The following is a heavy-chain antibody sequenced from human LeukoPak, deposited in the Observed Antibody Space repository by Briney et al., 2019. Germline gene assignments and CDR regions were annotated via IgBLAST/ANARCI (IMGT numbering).Heavy chain of an antibody. Sequence: GGSLRLSCAASGFTFSIYAMTWVRQAPGRGLDWVSAISGSGGSTYYADSVKGRFTIFRDNSKNTLYLQVNSLRAEDTVVYYCAKDLKYYDYWGQGTLVTVSS. CDR1: GFTFSIYA. D-gene: IGHD3-10*01. J-gene: IGHJ4*02. CDR3: AKDLKYYDY. V-gene: IGHV3-23*01. CDR2: ISGSGGST.